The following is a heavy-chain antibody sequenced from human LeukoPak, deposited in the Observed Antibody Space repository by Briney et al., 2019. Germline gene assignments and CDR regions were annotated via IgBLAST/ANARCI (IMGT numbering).Heavy chain of an antibody. Sequence: GGSLRLSCVGSGFTFSSYSMNWVRQAPGKGLEWVSGISLDGATTYYAGSVEGRFTISRDNSKNTLYLQMNSLRADDTAVYYCVKDHGWLLYSWGQGTLITVSS. V-gene: IGHV3-23*01. CDR2: ISLDGATT. CDR3: VKDHGWLLYS. J-gene: IGHJ4*02. CDR1: GFTFSSYS. D-gene: IGHD3-9*01.